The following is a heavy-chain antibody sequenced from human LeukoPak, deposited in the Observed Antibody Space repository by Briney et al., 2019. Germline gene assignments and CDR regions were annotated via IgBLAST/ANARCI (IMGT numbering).Heavy chain of an antibody. V-gene: IGHV4-34*01. Sequence: PSETLSLTCAVYGGSFSGYYWSWIRQPPGKGLEWIGEINHSGSTNYNPTLKSRVTISVDTSKNQSSLKLSSVTAADTAVYYCARGVRPDYWGQGTLVTVSS. CDR1: GGSFSGYY. J-gene: IGHJ4*02. CDR3: ARGVRPDY. CDR2: INHSGST.